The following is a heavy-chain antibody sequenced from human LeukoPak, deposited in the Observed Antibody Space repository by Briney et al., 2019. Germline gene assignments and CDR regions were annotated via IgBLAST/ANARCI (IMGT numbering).Heavy chain of an antibody. CDR3: ARQSGITIFGVVIPGALDY. CDR1: GGSISSSSYY. V-gene: IGHV4-39*01. J-gene: IGHJ4*02. D-gene: IGHD3-3*01. CDR2: IYCSGST. Sequence: SETLSLTCTVSGGSISSSSYYWGWIRQPPGKGLEWIGSIYCSGSTYYNPSLKSRVTISVDTSKNQFSLKLSSVTAADTAVYYCARQSGITIFGVVIPGALDYWGQGTLVTVSS.